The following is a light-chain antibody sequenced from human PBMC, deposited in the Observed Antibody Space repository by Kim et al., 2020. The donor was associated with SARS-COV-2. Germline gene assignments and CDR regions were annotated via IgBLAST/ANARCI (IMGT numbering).Light chain of an antibody. CDR2: RAS. J-gene: IGKJ2*03. CDR3: QQYNNWPLYS. CDR1: QSVSSN. Sequence: EIVMTQSPATLSVSPGEGATLSCRASQSVSSNLAWYQQKPGQAPRLLIYRASTRATGIPARFSGSGSGTEFTLTISSLQSEDFAVYYCQQYNNWPLYSFGQGTKLEI. V-gene: IGKV3-15*01.